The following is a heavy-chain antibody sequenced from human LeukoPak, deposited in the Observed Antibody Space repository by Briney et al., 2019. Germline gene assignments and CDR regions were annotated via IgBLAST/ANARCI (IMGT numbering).Heavy chain of an antibody. CDR2: IYSGGIT. Sequence: GGSLRLSCAASGFTVSSNYMSWVRQAPGKGLELVSLIYSGGITYYADSVKGRFTISRDNSKNTLYLQMNSLRAEDTAVYYCARTRVGMGSPYYFDYWGQGTLVTVSS. CDR3: ARTRVGMGSPYYFDY. J-gene: IGHJ4*02. V-gene: IGHV3-53*01. CDR1: GFTVSSNY. D-gene: IGHD1-26*01.